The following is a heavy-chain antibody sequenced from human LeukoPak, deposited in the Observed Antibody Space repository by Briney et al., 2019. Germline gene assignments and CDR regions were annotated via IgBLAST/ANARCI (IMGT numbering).Heavy chain of an antibody. V-gene: IGHV3-33*06. CDR2: IWYDGSNK. Sequence: PGRSLRLSCGASGFTFSSYGMHWVRQAPGKGLEWVAVIWYDGSNKYYADSVKGRFTISRDNSKNTLYLQMNSLRAEDTAVYYCAKEKYSSGWCFDYWGQGTLVTVSS. CDR1: GFTFSSYG. D-gene: IGHD6-19*01. CDR3: AKEKYSSGWCFDY. J-gene: IGHJ4*02.